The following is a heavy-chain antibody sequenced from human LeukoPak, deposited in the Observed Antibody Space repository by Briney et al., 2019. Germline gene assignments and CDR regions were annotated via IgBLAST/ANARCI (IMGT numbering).Heavy chain of an antibody. CDR2: IYYSGST. Sequence: PSETLSLTCTVSGGSISSYYWSWIRQPPGKGLEWIGYIYYSGSTNYNPSLKSRVTISVDTSKNQFSLKLSSVTAADTAVYYCAREGVCSSTSCYDNWFDPWGQGTLVTVSS. J-gene: IGHJ5*02. CDR3: AREGVCSSTSCYDNWFDP. CDR1: GGSISSYY. D-gene: IGHD2-2*01. V-gene: IGHV4-59*12.